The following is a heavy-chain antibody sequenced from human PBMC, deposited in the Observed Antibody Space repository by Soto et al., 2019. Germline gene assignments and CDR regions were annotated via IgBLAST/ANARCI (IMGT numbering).Heavy chain of an antibody. CDR3: ARQEYQLVNNFQS. Sequence: SETLSLTCAVYGGSFSGYYWSWIRQPPGKGLEWIGEINHSGSTNYNPSLKSRVILSVDTSKNRFSLRLTSVSAADSAVYYCARQEYQLVNNFQSWGLGILVTVSS. D-gene: IGHD2-2*01. CDR1: GGSFSGYY. V-gene: IGHV4-34*01. CDR2: INHSGST. J-gene: IGHJ1*01.